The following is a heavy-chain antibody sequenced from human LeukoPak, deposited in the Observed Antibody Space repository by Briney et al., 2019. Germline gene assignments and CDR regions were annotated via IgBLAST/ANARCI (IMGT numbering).Heavy chain of an antibody. Sequence: GGSLRLSCAASGVTFSSYWISWVRQAPGKGLEWVANTKQDGSEKYYVDSVKGRFTISRDNAKNSLYLQMNSLRAEDTAVYYCRVLRYFDWIYFDYWGQGTLVAVSS. D-gene: IGHD3-9*01. CDR2: TKQDGSEK. V-gene: IGHV3-7*01. CDR3: RVLRYFDWIYFDY. J-gene: IGHJ4*02. CDR1: GVTFSSYW.